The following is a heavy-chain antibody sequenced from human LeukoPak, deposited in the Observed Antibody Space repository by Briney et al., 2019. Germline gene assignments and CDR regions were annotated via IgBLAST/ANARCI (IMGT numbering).Heavy chain of an antibody. Sequence: SETLSLTCAVYGGSFSGYYWSWIRQPPGKGLEWIGEINHSGSTNYNPSLKSRVTISVDTSKNQFSLKLSSVTAADTAVYYCARFGYYYDSSGYPWWFDPWGQGTLVTVSS. V-gene: IGHV4-34*01. CDR1: GGSFSGYY. D-gene: IGHD3-22*01. J-gene: IGHJ5*02. CDR3: ARFGYYYDSSGYPWWFDP. CDR2: INHSGST.